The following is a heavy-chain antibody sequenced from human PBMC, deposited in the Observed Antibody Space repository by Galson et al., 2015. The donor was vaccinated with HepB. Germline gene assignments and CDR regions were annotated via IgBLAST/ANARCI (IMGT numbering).Heavy chain of an antibody. V-gene: IGHV3-23*01. CDR2: ISGSGGST. CDR3: AKEASSGWYYYFDY. D-gene: IGHD6-19*01. Sequence: SLRLSCAASGFNFDTYAMSWVRQAPGKGLEWVSAISGSGGSTYYADSVKGRFTISRDNSKNTLYLQMNSLRAEDTAVYYCAKEASSGWYYYFDYWGQGTLVTVSS. J-gene: IGHJ4*02. CDR1: GFNFDTYA.